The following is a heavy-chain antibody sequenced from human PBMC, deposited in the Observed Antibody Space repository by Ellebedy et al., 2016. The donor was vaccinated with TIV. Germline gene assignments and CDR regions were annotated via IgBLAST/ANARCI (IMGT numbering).Heavy chain of an antibody. CDR1: GFTFSSFA. D-gene: IGHD3-9*01. Sequence: GESLKISCTASGFTFSSFAMSWVRQAPGKGLEWVSGISGGGYITYYADSVKGRFTISRDNSKNTLSLQMNSLRAEDTAVYYCAKRDLSGIRYFDWSFDCWGQGTLVTVSS. V-gene: IGHV3-23*01. J-gene: IGHJ4*02. CDR2: ISGGGYIT. CDR3: AKRDLSGIRYFDWSFDC.